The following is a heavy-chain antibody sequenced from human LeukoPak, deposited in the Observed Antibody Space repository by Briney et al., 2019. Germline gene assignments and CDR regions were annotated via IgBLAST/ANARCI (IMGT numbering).Heavy chain of an antibody. Sequence: ASVKVSCKASGYTFTSYDIHWVRQATGQGLEWMGWMNPNSGNTGYAQKFQGRVTMTRNTSISTAYMELSSLRSEDTAVYYCARGPPLRYFDWLTVWGQGTLVTVSS. CDR3: ARGPPLRYFDWLTV. CDR2: MNPNSGNT. V-gene: IGHV1-8*01. CDR1: GYTFTSYD. D-gene: IGHD3-9*01. J-gene: IGHJ4*02.